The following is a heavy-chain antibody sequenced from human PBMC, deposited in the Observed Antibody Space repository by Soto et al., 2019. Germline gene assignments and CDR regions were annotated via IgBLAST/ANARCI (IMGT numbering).Heavy chain of an antibody. Sequence: EVQLVESGGGLVQPGRSLRLSCAASGFIFEDYAMHWVRQAPGQGLEWVSSIRWRYGGIDYADSVKGRFTISRDNAKNSLYLQMNSLRAEDTALYYCVKDYTYGLDYWGQGTLVIVSS. V-gene: IGHV3-9*01. J-gene: IGHJ4*02. D-gene: IGHD5-18*01. CDR2: IRWRYGGI. CDR1: GFIFEDYA. CDR3: VKDYTYGLDY.